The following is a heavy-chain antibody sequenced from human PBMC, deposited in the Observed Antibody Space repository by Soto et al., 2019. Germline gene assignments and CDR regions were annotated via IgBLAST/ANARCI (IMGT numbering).Heavy chain of an antibody. Sequence: ASVKVSCKVSGYTLTELSMHWVRQAPGKGLEWMGGFDPEDGETIYAQKFQGRVTMTEDTSTDTAYMELSSLRSEDTAVYYCATVFYDFWSGYDAFYIWGQGTMVTVSS. CDR2: FDPEDGET. CDR3: ATVFYDFWSGYDAFYI. CDR1: GYTLTELS. J-gene: IGHJ3*02. D-gene: IGHD3-3*01. V-gene: IGHV1-24*01.